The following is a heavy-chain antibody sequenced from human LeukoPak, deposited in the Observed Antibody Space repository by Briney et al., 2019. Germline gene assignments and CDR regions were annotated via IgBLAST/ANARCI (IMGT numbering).Heavy chain of an antibody. CDR3: ARAPEYGGYDYGTFDY. CDR2: INSDGSST. CDR1: GFTFSNYW. J-gene: IGHJ4*02. D-gene: IGHD5-12*01. V-gene: IGHV3-74*01. Sequence: PGGSLRLSCAASGFTFSNYWMNWVRQAPGKGLVWVSRINSDGSSTSYADSVKGRFAISRDNAKNTLYLQMNSLRAEDTAVYYCARAPEYGGYDYGTFDYWGQGTLVTVSS.